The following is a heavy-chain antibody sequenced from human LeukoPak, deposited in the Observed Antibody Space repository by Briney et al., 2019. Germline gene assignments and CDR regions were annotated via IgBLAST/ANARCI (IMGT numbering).Heavy chain of an antibody. Sequence: GGSLRLSCAASGFTFSSYAMHWVRQAPGKGLEWVAVISYDGSNKYYADSVKGRFTISRDNSKNTLYLQMNSLRAEDTAVYYCARGEWVTYYYDSSAPDDYWGQGTLVTVSS. CDR3: ARGEWVTYYYDSSAPDDY. CDR1: GFTFSSYA. CDR2: ISYDGSNK. D-gene: IGHD3-22*01. J-gene: IGHJ4*02. V-gene: IGHV3-30-3*01.